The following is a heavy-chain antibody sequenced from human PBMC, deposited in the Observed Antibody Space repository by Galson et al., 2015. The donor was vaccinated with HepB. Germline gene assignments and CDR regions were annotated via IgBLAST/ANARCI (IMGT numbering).Heavy chain of an antibody. CDR2: ISSSSSYT. D-gene: IGHD3-22*01. CDR1: GLTFSDYY. V-gene: IGHV3-11*03. J-gene: IGHJ3*02. CDR3: ARSRAIAAADKMYYYDSSADDAFDI. Sequence: SLRLSCAASGLTFSDYYMSWIRQAPGKGLEWVSYISSSSSYTNYADSVKGRFTISRDNAKNSLYLQMNSLRAEDTAVYYCARSRAIAAADKMYYYDSSADDAFDIWGQGTMVTVSS.